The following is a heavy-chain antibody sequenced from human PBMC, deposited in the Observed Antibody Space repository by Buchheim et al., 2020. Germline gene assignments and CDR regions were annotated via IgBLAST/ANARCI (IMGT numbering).Heavy chain of an antibody. J-gene: IGHJ4*02. CDR2: ISSSGGST. CDR3: AKSWGRYWSGYLDS. Sequence: DVQLLESGGGLVQPGGSLRLSCAASGFTFSSYAMSWVRQAPGKGLEWVAAISSSGGSTYYADSVKGRFTISRDNSKTTLYLPLNSLRAEDTAVYYCAKSWGRYWSGYLDSWGQGTL. CDR1: GFTFSSYA. V-gene: IGHV3-23*01. D-gene: IGHD2-15*01.